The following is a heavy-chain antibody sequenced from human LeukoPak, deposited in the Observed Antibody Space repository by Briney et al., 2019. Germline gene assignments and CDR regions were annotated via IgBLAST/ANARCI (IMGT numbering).Heavy chain of an antibody. CDR1: PFNLNTYL. CDR2: IKQDGSDE. J-gene: IGHJ4*02. V-gene: IGHV3-7*04. D-gene: IGHD2/OR15-2a*01. CDR3: ARGAGFNTDY. Sequence: GGSLRLSCAASPFNLNTYLMAWVGQAPGKGLEWLASIKQDGSDEYYVDSVKGRFTISRDNAKNSLYLQMNSLRAEDTAVYYCARGAGFNTDYWGQGILVTVSS.